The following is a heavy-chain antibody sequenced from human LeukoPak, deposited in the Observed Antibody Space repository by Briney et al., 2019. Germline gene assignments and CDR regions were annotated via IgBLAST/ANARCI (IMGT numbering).Heavy chain of an antibody. V-gene: IGHV4-59*01. CDR3: ARTTYYYDSSGYSVIEYYSDY. Sequence: SETLSLTCTVSGGSISSYYWSWIRQPPGKGLEWIGYIYYSGSTNYNPSLKSRVTISVDTSKNQFSLKLSSVTAADTAVYYCARTTYYYDSSGYSVIEYYSDYWGQGTLVTVSS. J-gene: IGHJ4*02. D-gene: IGHD3-22*01. CDR1: GGSISSYY. CDR2: IYYSGST.